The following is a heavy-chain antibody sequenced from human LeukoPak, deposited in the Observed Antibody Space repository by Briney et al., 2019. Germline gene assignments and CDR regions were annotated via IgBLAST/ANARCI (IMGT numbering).Heavy chain of an antibody. V-gene: IGHV5-51*01. D-gene: IGHD3-16*02. J-gene: IGHJ4*02. CDR2: IYPYDSET. CDR1: EYSFGTW. Sequence: GESLRISCKLSEYSFGTWIGWVRQMPGKGLEWMGIIYPYDSETRYSPSFQGQVTMSVDKSISTAYLQWSSLKASDSALYYCARPGSRYTTGWSGPFDFWGQGTLVIVSS. CDR3: ARPGSRYTTGWSGPFDF.